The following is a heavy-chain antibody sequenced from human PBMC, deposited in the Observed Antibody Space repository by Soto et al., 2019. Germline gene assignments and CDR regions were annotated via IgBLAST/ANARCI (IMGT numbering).Heavy chain of an antibody. V-gene: IGHV3-30*18. Sequence: QVQLVESGGGVVQPGRSLRLSCAASGFTFSSYGMHWVRQAPGKGLEWVAVISYDGSNKYYADSVKGRFTISRDNSKNTLYLQMNSLRAEDTAVYYCAKDRPWFDPWGQGTLVNVSS. CDR2: ISYDGSNK. CDR3: AKDRPWFDP. CDR1: GFTFSSYG. J-gene: IGHJ5*02.